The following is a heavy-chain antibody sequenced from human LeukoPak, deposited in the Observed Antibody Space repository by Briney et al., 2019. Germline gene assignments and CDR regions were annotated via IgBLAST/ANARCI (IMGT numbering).Heavy chain of an antibody. CDR3: ARVVRYDYGMDV. V-gene: IGHV4-30-2*01. CDR1: GGSLSSGGYS. Sequence: SQTLSLTCAVSGGSLSSGGYSWSWIRQPPGTGLEWIGYIYHSGSTYYNPSLKSRVTISVDRSKNQFSLKLSSVTAADTAVYYCARVVRYDYGMDVWGQGTTVTVSS. J-gene: IGHJ6*02. CDR2: IYHSGST. D-gene: IGHD1-14*01.